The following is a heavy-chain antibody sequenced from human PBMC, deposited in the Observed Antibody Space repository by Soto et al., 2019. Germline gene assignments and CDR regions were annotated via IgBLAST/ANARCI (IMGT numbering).Heavy chain of an antibody. CDR2: ISHTGAA. J-gene: IGHJ3*01. V-gene: IGHV4-39*01. Sequence: QMQLLESGPGLVKPSETLSLTCTVSGGSISDNDYYWNWIRQPPGKGLEWIGTISHTGAAYYNPSLQSRVVKSVGPSENQFSLNLSSVTAADPAVYYCARLAYPATGSTAYGDDCFDPWGLGTMVTVSS. CDR3: ARLAYPATGSTAYGDDCFDP. D-gene: IGHD2-15*01. CDR1: GGSISDNDYY.